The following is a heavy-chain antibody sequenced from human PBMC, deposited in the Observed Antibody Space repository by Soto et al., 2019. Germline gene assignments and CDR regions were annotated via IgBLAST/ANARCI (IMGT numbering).Heavy chain of an antibody. V-gene: IGHV3-30*18. CDR2: ISYDGSNK. J-gene: IGHJ6*02. D-gene: IGHD3-22*01. Sequence: QVQLVESGGGVVQPGRSLRLSCAASGFTFSSYGMHWVRQAPGKGLEWVAVISYDGSNKYYADSVKGRFTISRDNSKNTLYLQMNSLRAEDTAVYYCGKDRGLGYYDSSGYEPGNYYYYGMDVWDQGTTVTVSS. CDR3: GKDRGLGYYDSSGYEPGNYYYYGMDV. CDR1: GFTFSSYG.